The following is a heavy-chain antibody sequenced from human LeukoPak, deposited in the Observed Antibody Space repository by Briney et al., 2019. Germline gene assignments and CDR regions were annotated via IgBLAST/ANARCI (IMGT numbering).Heavy chain of an antibody. Sequence: GGSLRLSCVVSGISLSNYAMTWVRQAPGRGLEWVSYISERGGSTTYADSVKGRFTISRDTSLNTLYLQTSSLSAEDTAVYFCAKRGIVIRGILVIGYHQEAYHYDYWGQGVLVSVSS. CDR2: ISERGGST. CDR3: AKRGIVIRGILVIGYHQEAYHYDY. J-gene: IGHJ4*02. CDR1: GISLSNYA. V-gene: IGHV3-23*01. D-gene: IGHD2/OR15-2a*01.